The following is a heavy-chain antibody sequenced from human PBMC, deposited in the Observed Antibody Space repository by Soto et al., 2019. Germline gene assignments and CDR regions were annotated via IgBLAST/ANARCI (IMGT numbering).Heavy chain of an antibody. D-gene: IGHD6-13*01. CDR2: INSDGSST. CDR3: AAAAGTSDWFDP. V-gene: IGHV3-74*01. Sequence: GGSLRLSCAASGFTFSSYWMHWVRQAPGKGLVWVSRINSDGSSTSYADSVKGRFTISRDNAKNTLYLQMNSLRAEDTAVYYCAAAAGTSDWFDPWGQGTLVTVS. CDR1: GFTFSSYW. J-gene: IGHJ5*02.